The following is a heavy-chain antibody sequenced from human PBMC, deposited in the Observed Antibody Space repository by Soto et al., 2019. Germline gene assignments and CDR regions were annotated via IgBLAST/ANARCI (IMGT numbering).Heavy chain of an antibody. V-gene: IGHV1-18*01. Sequence: GASVKVSCKASGYTFTSYGISWVRQAPGQGLEWMGWISAYNGNTNYAQKLQGRVTMTTDTSTSTAYMELRSLRSDDTAVYYCARDGSRITMIRVADKKFGYWGQGTLVTVSS. CDR1: GYTFTSYG. CDR3: ARDGSRITMIRVADKKFGY. D-gene: IGHD3-22*01. J-gene: IGHJ4*02. CDR2: ISAYNGNT.